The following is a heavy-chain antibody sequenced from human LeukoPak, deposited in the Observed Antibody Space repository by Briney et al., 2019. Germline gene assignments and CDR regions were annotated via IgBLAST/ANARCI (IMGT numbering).Heavy chain of an antibody. V-gene: IGHV3-30*04. CDR1: GFTFSSYA. CDR2: ISYDGSNK. J-gene: IGHJ5*02. D-gene: IGHD1-14*01. CDR3: ARENQHLRKSYNWFDP. Sequence: GGSLRLSCAASGFTFSSYAMHWVRQAPGKGLEGVAVISYDGSNKYYADSVKGRFTISRDNSKNTLYLQMNSLRAEDTAVYYCARENQHLRKSYNWFDPWGQGTLVTVSS.